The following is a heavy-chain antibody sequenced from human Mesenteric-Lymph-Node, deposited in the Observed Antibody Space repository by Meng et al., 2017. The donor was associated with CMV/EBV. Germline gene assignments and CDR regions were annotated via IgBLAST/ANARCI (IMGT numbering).Heavy chain of an antibody. CDR2: IYYSGST. Sequence: SETLSLTCTVSGGSISSYYWSWIRQPPGKGLEWIGYIYYSGSTSYNPSLKSRVTISVDTSKNQFSLKLSSVTAADTAVYYCAREGDTAMVYYYYYGMDVWGQGTTVTVSS. D-gene: IGHD5-18*01. J-gene: IGHJ6*02. V-gene: IGHV4-59*12. CDR1: GGSISSYY. CDR3: AREGDTAMVYYYYYGMDV.